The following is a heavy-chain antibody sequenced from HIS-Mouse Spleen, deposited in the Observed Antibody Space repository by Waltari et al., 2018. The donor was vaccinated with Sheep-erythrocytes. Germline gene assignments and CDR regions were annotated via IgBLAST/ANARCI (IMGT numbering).Heavy chain of an antibody. J-gene: IGHJ3*02. CDR3: AKGDAMVYDAFDI. D-gene: IGHD2-8*01. CDR1: GFTFSSYG. V-gene: IGHV3-30*18. Sequence: QVQLVESGGGVVQPGRSLRLSCAASGFTFSSYGMHWVRQAPGKGVGWVAVITYDGSNKYYADSVKGRFTISRDNSKNTLYLQMNSLRAEDTAVYYCAKGDAMVYDAFDIWGQGTMVTVSS. CDR2: ITYDGSNK.